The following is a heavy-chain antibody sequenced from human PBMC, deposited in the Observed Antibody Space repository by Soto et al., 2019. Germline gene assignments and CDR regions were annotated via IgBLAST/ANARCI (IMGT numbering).Heavy chain of an antibody. CDR1: GGSISSCYYY. Sequence: TLARTLSVSGGSISSCYYYWSRIRQPPVKVLEWIGNIYYSGNTYYNPSLKSRLIISIATSNNQFSLKLGSVTAAVSAVYYWAGASLYGLDVWGQGTTVKGSS. CDR3: AGASLYGLDV. V-gene: IGHV4-30-4*01. J-gene: IGHJ6*01. CDR2: IYYSGNT. D-gene: IGHD3-16*01.